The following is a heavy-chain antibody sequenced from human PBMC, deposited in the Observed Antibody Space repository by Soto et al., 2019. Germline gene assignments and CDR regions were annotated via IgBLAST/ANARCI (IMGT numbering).Heavy chain of an antibody. CDR3: VKGGWLDF. J-gene: IGHJ5*01. D-gene: IGHD3-16*01. Sequence: GGSLRLSCAASGFSFHTFEMSWVRQAPGRGLEWVSFISHDGSRTYYADAVKGRFTISRDNSKYTLYLQMNSLTVEDTAVYACVKGGWLDFWGQGTLVTVSS. CDR2: ISHDGSRT. CDR1: GFSFHTFE. V-gene: IGHV3-23*01.